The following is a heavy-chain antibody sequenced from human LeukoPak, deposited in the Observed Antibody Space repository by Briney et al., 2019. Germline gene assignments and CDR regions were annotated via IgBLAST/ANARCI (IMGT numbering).Heavy chain of an antibody. CDR3: ARVAYSSRRYAFDI. Sequence: SQTLSLTCAISGDSVSSNSAAWNWIRQSPSRGLECLGRTYYRSKWYNDYAVSVKSRITINPDTSKNQFSLQLNSVTPEDTAVYYCARVAYSSRRYAFDIWGQGTMVTVSS. V-gene: IGHV6-1*01. J-gene: IGHJ3*02. CDR1: GDSVSSNSAA. CDR2: TYYRSKWYN. D-gene: IGHD6-19*01.